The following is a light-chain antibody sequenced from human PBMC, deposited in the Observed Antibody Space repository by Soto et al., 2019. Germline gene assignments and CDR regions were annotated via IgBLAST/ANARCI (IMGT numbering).Light chain of an antibody. CDR3: QQYNNWPQWT. J-gene: IGKJ1*01. Sequence: ELVCPPSKANLSFSPVERAPLSCLASQSVSSNLAWYQQKPGQAHRLLIYGASTRATGIPDRFSGSGSGTEFTLTIRRLKSEDFAVYYCQQYNNWPQWTCGNGNTGDIK. CDR2: GAS. CDR1: QSVSSN. V-gene: IGKV3-15*01.